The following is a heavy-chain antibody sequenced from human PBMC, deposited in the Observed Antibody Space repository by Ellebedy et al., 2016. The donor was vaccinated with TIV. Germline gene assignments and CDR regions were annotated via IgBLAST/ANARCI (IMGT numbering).Heavy chain of an antibody. CDR1: GGSISSGGYY. CDR3: ARAIWGSYRYEDY. D-gene: IGHD3-16*02. V-gene: IGHV4-31*03. CDR2: IYYSGST. J-gene: IGHJ4*02. Sequence: SETLSLXXTVSGGSISSGGYYWSWIRQHPGKGLEWIGYIYYSGSTNYNPSLKSRVTILVDKSKNQFSLKLSSVTAADTAVYYCARAIWGSYRYEDYWGQGTLVTVSS.